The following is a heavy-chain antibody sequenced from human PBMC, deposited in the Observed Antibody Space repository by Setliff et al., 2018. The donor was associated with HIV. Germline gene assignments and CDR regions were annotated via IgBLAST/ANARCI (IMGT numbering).Heavy chain of an antibody. CDR3: VREVVRTLDY. V-gene: IGHV3-11*05. D-gene: IGHD2-15*01. CDR2: AGGSDGSDT. Sequence: PGGSLRLSCAASGFTFSDYYMNWLRQAPGKGLEWIAFAGGSDGSDTNYAESLKGRFTISRDNAKNSLYLQMNSLTVEDTAVYYCVREVVRTLDYWGQGTLVTVSS. J-gene: IGHJ4*02. CDR1: GFTFSDYY.